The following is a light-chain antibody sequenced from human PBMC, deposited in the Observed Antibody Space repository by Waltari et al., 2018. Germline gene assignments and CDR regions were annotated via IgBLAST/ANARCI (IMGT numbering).Light chain of an antibody. Sequence: QSALTQPASVSGSPGQSITISCTGTSSDIGNYNFVSWYQQHPGKAPKLIIYDVSNRPSGVSNRFSGSWSGNTASLTISGLQAEDEADYYCCSYAGSSTVLFGGGTKLTVL. V-gene: IGLV2-14*03. CDR1: SSDIGNYNF. CDR3: CSYAGSSTVL. CDR2: DVS. J-gene: IGLJ2*01.